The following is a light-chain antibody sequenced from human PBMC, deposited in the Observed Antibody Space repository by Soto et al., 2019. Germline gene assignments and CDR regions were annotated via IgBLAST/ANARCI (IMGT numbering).Light chain of an antibody. J-gene: IGLJ1*01. V-gene: IGLV2-14*01. CDR2: EVS. CDR1: SSDVGGYNY. CDR3: SSYPSSSNYV. Sequence: QSALTQPDSVSGSPGQSITISCTGTSSDVGGYNYVSWYQQHPGKAPKLMIYEVSNRPSGVSNRFSGSKSGNTASLTISWLQAEDEADYSCSSYPSSSNYVFGTGTKVTVL.